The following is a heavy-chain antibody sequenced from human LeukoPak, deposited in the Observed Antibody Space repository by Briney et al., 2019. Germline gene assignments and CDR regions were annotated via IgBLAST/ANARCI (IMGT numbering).Heavy chain of an antibody. J-gene: IGHJ4*02. CDR1: GFTFSTYW. D-gene: IGHD3-9*01. CDR3: ARDLSYDILTGYYQGNYYFDY. CDR2: IKQDGSEK. V-gene: IGHV3-7*01. Sequence: GGSLRLSCAASGFTFSTYWMTWVRQAPGKGLEWLANIKQDGSEKYYVDSVKGRFTISRDNAKNSLYLQMNSLRAEDTAVYYCARDLSYDILTGYYQGNYYFDYWGQGTLVTVSS.